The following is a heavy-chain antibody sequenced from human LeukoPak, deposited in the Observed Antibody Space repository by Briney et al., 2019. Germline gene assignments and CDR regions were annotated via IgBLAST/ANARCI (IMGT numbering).Heavy chain of an antibody. CDR2: INHSGST. D-gene: IGHD3-3*01. J-gene: IGHJ6*03. CDR1: GESFSGYY. V-gene: IGHV4-34*01. Sequence: SETLSLTCAVYGESFSGYYWSWIRQPPGKGLEWIGEINHSGSTNYNPSLKSRVTISVDTSKNQLSLKLSSVTAADTAVYYCARVATYYDFWSGYRDRYYYMDVWGKGTTVTVSS. CDR3: ARVATYYDFWSGYRDRYYYMDV.